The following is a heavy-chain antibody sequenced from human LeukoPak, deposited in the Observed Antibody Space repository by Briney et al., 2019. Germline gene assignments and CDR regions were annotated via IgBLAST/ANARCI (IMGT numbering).Heavy chain of an antibody. Sequence: ASVKVSCKASGYTFTGYYMHWVRQAPGQGLEWMGWISAYNGNTNYAQKLQGRVTMTTDTSTSTAYMELRSLRSDDTAVDYCARDDSSGHPYDAFDIWGQGTMVTVSS. J-gene: IGHJ3*02. CDR3: ARDDSSGHPYDAFDI. CDR1: GYTFTGYY. CDR2: ISAYNGNT. V-gene: IGHV1-18*04. D-gene: IGHD3-22*01.